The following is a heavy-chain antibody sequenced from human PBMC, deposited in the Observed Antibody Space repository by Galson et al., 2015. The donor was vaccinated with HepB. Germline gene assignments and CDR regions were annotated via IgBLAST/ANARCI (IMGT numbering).Heavy chain of an antibody. CDR1: GFTFSSYS. CDR3: ARDSHFWSGYKYFDY. D-gene: IGHD3-3*02. V-gene: IGHV3-21*01. CDR2: ISSSSSYI. J-gene: IGHJ4*02. Sequence: SLRLSCAASGFTFSSYSMNWVRQAPGKGLEWVSSISSSSSYIYYADSVKGRFTISRDNAKNSLYLQMNSLRAEDTAVYYCARDSHFWSGYKYFDYWGQGTLVTVSS.